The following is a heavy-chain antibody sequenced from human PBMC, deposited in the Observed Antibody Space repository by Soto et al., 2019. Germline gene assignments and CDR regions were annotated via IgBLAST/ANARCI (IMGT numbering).Heavy chain of an antibody. CDR1: GGTFSSYA. D-gene: IGHD2-21*02. V-gene: IGHV1-69*12. CDR2: IIPIFGTA. Sequence: QGQLVQSGAEVKKPGSSVKVSCKATGGTFSSYAISWVRQAPGQGLERMGGIIPIFGTANYAQKFQGRVTITADESTSTAYMELSSLRSEVTAVYYCARRVAYCGGDCYPGFDYWGQGTLVTVSS. J-gene: IGHJ4*02. CDR3: ARRVAYCGGDCYPGFDY.